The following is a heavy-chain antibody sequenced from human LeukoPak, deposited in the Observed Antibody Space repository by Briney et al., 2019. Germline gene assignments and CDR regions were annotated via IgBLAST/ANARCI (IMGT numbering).Heavy chain of an antibody. CDR3: ATNFGAYYYDTSGYYDF. Sequence: PPGGSLRLSCAASGFIFDDYAMHWVRHAPGEGLEWVSLISGDGNSTNYAGSVKGRFTISRDNNKNSLYLQMNSLRTEDTAFYYCATNFGAYYYDTSGYYDFWGQGTLVTVSS. D-gene: IGHD3-22*01. CDR1: GFIFDDYA. CDR2: ISGDGNST. V-gene: IGHV3-43*02. J-gene: IGHJ4*02.